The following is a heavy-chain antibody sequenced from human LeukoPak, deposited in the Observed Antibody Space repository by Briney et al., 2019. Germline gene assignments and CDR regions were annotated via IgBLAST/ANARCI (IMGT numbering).Heavy chain of an antibody. V-gene: IGHV4-38-2*02. CDR2: IYHTGAT. CDR3: ARDLGLTISDNWFDP. D-gene: IGHD3-9*01. CDR1: GYSISSGYF. Sequence: PSETLSLTCAVSGYSISSGYFWVWLRQPPGQGLEWIGSIYHTGATYYNPSLRSPVTISVDTSKNQFSLELNSVTAADTAVYYCARDLGLTISDNWFDPWGQGTLVTVSS. J-gene: IGHJ5*02.